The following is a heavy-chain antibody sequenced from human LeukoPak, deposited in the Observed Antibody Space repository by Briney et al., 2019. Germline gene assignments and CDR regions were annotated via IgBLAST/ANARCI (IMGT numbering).Heavy chain of an antibody. Sequence: ASVKVSCKASGYTFTSYGISWVRQAPGQGLEWMGWISAYNGNTNYAQKLQGRVTMTTDTSTSTAYMELRSLRSDDTAVYYCARWEGAQYYYDSSDDFDYWGQGTLVTVSS. J-gene: IGHJ4*02. CDR2: ISAYNGNT. CDR1: GYTFTSYG. D-gene: IGHD3-22*01. V-gene: IGHV1-18*01. CDR3: ARWEGAQYYYDSSDDFDY.